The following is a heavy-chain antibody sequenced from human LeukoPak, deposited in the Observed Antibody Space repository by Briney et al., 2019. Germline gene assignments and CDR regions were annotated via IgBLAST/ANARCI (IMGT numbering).Heavy chain of an antibody. Sequence: SETLSLTCTVSGGSISSGSYYWSWIRQPAGKGLEWIRRIYTSGSTNYNPSLKSRVTISVDTSKNQFSLKLSSVTAADTAVYYCARLRWSSPVGVWGQGTTVTVSS. J-gene: IGHJ6*02. CDR1: GGSISSGSYY. CDR2: IYTSGST. V-gene: IGHV4-61*02. CDR3: ARLRWSSPVGV. D-gene: IGHD4-23*01.